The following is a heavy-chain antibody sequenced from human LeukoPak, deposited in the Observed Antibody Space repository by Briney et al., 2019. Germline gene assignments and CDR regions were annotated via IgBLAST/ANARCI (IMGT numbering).Heavy chain of an antibody. CDR2: ISHSGST. CDR3: ASMGGDY. D-gene: IGHD3-16*01. J-gene: IGHJ4*02. CDR1: GGSFSGYY. Sequence: SETLSLTCAVYGGSFSGYYWSWIRQPPGKGLEWIGEISHSGSTNYNPSLKSRVTISVDTSKNQFSLKLSSVTAADTAVYYCASMGGDYWGQGTLVTVSS. V-gene: IGHV4-34*01.